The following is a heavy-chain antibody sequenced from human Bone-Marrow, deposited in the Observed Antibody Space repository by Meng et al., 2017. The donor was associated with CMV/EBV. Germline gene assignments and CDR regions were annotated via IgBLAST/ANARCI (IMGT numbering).Heavy chain of an antibody. Sequence: AYGFTFSSYWMHWVRQAPGKGLVWVSRINSDGSSTSYADSVKGRFTISRDNAKNTLYLQMNSLRAEDTAVYYCARGGTMVRGVIYYWGQGTLVTVSS. CDR2: INSDGSST. CDR1: GFTFSSYW. CDR3: ARGGTMVRGVIYY. J-gene: IGHJ4*02. D-gene: IGHD3-10*01. V-gene: IGHV3-74*01.